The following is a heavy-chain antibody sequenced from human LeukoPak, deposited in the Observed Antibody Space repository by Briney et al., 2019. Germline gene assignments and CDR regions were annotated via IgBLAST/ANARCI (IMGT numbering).Heavy chain of an antibody. D-gene: IGHD1-7*01. J-gene: IGHJ6*03. CDR1: GGSFSNYY. CDR2: INDSGRT. CDR3: ARRWNYGRNYYIDV. Sequence: KTSETLSLTCAVYGGSFSNYYWSWIRQPRGRGLEWIGEINDSGRTNYNPSLMSRVTVSVDTSKNQFSLRLTSVTATDTAVYYCARRWNYGRNYYIDVWGNGATVSVSS. V-gene: IGHV4-34*01.